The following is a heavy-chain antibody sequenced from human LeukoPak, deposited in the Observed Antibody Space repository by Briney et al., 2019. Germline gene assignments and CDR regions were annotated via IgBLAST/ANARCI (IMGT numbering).Heavy chain of an antibody. CDR2: MNPNGGNT. CDR3: ARGIGSYCGGDCSTPT. Sequence: ASVKVSCKASGYTFTSYDINWVRQATGQGLEWMGWMNPNGGNTGYAQKFQGRVTMTRNTSISTAYMELSSLRSEDTAVYYCARGIGSYCGGDCSTPTWGQGTLVTVSS. D-gene: IGHD2-21*02. CDR1: GYTFTSYD. V-gene: IGHV1-8*01. J-gene: IGHJ5*02.